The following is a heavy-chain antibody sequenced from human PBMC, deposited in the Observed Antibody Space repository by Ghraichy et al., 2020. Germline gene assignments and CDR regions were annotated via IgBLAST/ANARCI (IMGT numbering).Heavy chain of an antibody. V-gene: IGHV4-31*03. CDR1: GGSISSGGYY. CDR3: ARMGDCSSTSCYVAGVFDY. CDR2: IYYSGST. Sequence: SETLSLTCTVSGGSISSGGYYWSWIRQHPGKGLEWIGYIYYSGSTYYNPSLKSRVTISVDTSKNQFSLKLSSVTAADTAVYYCARMGDCSSTSCYVAGVFDYWGQGTLVTVSS. J-gene: IGHJ4*02. D-gene: IGHD2-2*01.